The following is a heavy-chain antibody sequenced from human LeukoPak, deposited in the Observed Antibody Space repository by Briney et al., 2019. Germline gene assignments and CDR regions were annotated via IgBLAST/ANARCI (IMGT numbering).Heavy chain of an antibody. CDR1: GGSISSSSYY. CDR3: ARFYSPKWELTSNWFDP. Sequence: KTSETLSLTCTVSGGSISSSSYYWGWIRQPPGKGLEWIGSIYYSGSTYYNPSLKSRVTISVDTSKNQFSLKLSSVTAADTAVYYCARFYSPKWELTSNWFDPWGQGTLVTVSS. CDR2: IYYSGST. J-gene: IGHJ5*02. V-gene: IGHV4-39*01. D-gene: IGHD1-26*01.